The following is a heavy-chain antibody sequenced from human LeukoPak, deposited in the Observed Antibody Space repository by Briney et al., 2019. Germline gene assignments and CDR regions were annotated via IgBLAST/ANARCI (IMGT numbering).Heavy chain of an antibody. CDR2: MNPNSGNT. Sequence: GASVKVSCKASGYTFTSYDINWVRQATGQGLEWMGWMNPNSGNTGYAQKFQGRVTITRNTSISTAYMELSSLRSEDTAVYYCARTISPSNYYYYYYYMDVWGKGTTVTVSS. CDR3: ARTISPSNYYYYYYYMDV. CDR1: GYTFTSYD. D-gene: IGHD4-11*01. J-gene: IGHJ6*03. V-gene: IGHV1-8*03.